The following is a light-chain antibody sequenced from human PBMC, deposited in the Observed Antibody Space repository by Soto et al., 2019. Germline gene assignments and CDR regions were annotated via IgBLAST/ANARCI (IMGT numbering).Light chain of an antibody. CDR3: QQYNNWPLT. Sequence: EIVMTQSPATLSVSPGERATLSCRASQSISNLLAWYQQKPGQAPRLLMYGASTRATGFPDRFSGSGSGTEFTLTISSLQSEDFAVYYCQQYNNWPLTFGGGTKVDNK. CDR1: QSISNL. V-gene: IGKV3-15*01. J-gene: IGKJ4*01. CDR2: GAS.